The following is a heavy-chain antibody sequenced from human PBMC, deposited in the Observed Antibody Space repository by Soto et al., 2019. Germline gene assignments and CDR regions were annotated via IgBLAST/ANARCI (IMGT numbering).Heavy chain of an antibody. D-gene: IGHD6-19*01. CDR2: ISSSSSYI. CDR3: ARDIAVGGYYYGMDV. CDR1: GFTFSSYS. J-gene: IGHJ6*02. Sequence: GGSLRLSCAASGFTFSSYSMNWVRQAPGKGLEWVSSISSSSSYIYYADSVKGRFTISRDNAKNSLYLQMNSLRAEDTAVYYCARDIAVGGYYYGMDVWGQGTTVTVSS. V-gene: IGHV3-21*01.